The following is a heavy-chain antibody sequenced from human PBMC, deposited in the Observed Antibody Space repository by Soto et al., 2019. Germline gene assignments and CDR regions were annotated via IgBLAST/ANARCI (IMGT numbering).Heavy chain of an antibody. D-gene: IGHD2-21*02. Sequence: SVRVSCKASGGTFSSYAISWVRQAPGQGLEWMGGIIPIFGTANYAQKFQGRVTITADKSTSTAYMELSSLRSEDTAVYYCARGSSRMVTANFDYWGQGTLVTVSS. CDR3: ARGSSRMVTANFDY. CDR1: GGTFSSYA. J-gene: IGHJ4*02. CDR2: IIPIFGTA. V-gene: IGHV1-69*06.